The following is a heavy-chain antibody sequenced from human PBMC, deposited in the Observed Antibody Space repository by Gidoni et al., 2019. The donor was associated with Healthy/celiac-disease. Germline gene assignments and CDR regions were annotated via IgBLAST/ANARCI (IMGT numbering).Heavy chain of an antibody. CDR1: VGTSGSYA. J-gene: IGHJ6*02. Sequence: QVQLGQSGAEVKKPGSSVKLSCKAAVGTSGSYASSWVRQAPGQGLEWMRGIITIFGTANYAQKFQGRVTITPDKSTSKAYMELSRLRSEAAAVYYCASTGIEDHYYGMDVWGQGTTVTVSS. V-gene: IGHV1-69*06. D-gene: IGHD4-4*01. CDR3: ASTGIEDHYYGMDV. CDR2: IITIFGTA.